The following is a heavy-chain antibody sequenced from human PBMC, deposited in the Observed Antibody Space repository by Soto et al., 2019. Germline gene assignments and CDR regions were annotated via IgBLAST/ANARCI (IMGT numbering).Heavy chain of an antibody. Sequence: GGSLRLSCAASGFTFRSYWMNWVRQAPGKGLEWVANIKQDGNEKYYVDSVKGRFTISRDNAKNSLYLQMNSLGAEDTAVYYCARVGGYQYGGMDVWGQGTTVTVSS. CDR1: GFTFRSYW. CDR2: IKQDGNEK. V-gene: IGHV3-7*01. J-gene: IGHJ6*02. CDR3: ARVGGYQYGGMDV. D-gene: IGHD2-15*01.